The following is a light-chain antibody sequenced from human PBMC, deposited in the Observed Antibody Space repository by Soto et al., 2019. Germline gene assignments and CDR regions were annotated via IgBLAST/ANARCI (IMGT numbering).Light chain of an antibody. Sequence: QSALTQPPSASGSPGQSVTISCTGTSRDVGGYNWVSWYQHHPGKVPKLLIYEVDKRPSGVSNRFSGSKSGNTASLTISGLQAEDEADYYCCSYAGSSTFYVFGTGTKLTVL. CDR1: SRDVGGYNW. CDR2: EVD. CDR3: CSYAGSSTFYV. V-gene: IGLV2-23*02. J-gene: IGLJ1*01.